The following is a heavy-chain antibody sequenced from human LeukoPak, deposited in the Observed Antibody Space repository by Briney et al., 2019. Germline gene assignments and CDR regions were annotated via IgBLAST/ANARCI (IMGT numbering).Heavy chain of an antibody. V-gene: IGHV4-59*08. CDR1: GGSFSGYY. CDR3: ARLGPTLRFLDGSWFDP. CDR2: IYYSGST. D-gene: IGHD3-3*01. Sequence: SETLSLTCAVYGGSFSGYYWSWIRQPPGKGLEWIGYIYYSGSTNYNPSLKSRVTISVDTSKNQFSLKLSSVTAADTAVYYCARLGPTLRFLDGSWFDPWGQGTLVTVSS. J-gene: IGHJ5*02.